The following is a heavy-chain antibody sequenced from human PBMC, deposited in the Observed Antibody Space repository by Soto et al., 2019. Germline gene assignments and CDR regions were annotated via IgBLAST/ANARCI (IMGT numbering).Heavy chain of an antibody. V-gene: IGHV3-23*01. CDR1: GFTFSSYA. Sequence: GGSLRLSCAASGFTFSSYAMSWVRQAPGKGLEWVSAISGSGGSTYYADSVKGRFTISRDNSKNALYLQMNSLRAEDSAVYYCVREPRYCIFFSFPIMREAIDFRGPGTMVTVFS. CDR2: ISGSGGST. D-gene: IGHD2-15*01. CDR3: VREPRYCIFFSFPIMREAIDF. J-gene: IGHJ4*03.